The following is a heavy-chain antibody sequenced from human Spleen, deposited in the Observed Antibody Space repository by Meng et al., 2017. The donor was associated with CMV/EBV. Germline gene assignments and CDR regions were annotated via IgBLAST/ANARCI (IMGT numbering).Heavy chain of an antibody. J-gene: IGHJ5*02. CDR2: IGSSTTYI. CDR3: ARGVSFDP. CDR1: GFTFSSYS. Sequence: SLRLSCAASGFTFSSYSMNWVRQAPGKGLEWVSSIGSSTTYIYYADSVKGRSTISRDNAKNSLYLQMNSLRAEDTAVYYCARGVSFDPWGQGTLVTVSS. V-gene: IGHV3-21*01.